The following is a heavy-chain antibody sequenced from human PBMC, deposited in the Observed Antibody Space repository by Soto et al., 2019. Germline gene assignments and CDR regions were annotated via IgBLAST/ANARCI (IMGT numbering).Heavy chain of an antibody. CDR1: GGSFSGYY. J-gene: IGHJ6*02. CDR3: ARSGAAAPKGGYYGMDV. CDR2: INHSGST. V-gene: IGHV4-34*01. Sequence: SETLSLTCAVYGGSFSGYYWSWIRQPPGKGLEWIGEINHSGSTNYNPSLKSRVTISVDTSKNQFSLKLSSVTAADTAVYYCARSGAAAPKGGYYGMDVWGQGTTVTVSS. D-gene: IGHD6-13*01.